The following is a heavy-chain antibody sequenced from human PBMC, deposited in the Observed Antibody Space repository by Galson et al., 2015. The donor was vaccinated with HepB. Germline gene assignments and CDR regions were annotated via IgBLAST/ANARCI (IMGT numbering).Heavy chain of an antibody. V-gene: IGHV3-9*01. CDR1: GFTFDGYA. CDR3: AKATDAIWFGEAPFDY. J-gene: IGHJ4*02. D-gene: IGHD3-10*01. CDR2: ISWNSGSI. Sequence: SLRLSCAASGFTFDGYAMHWVRQAPGKGLEWVSGISWNSGSIGYADSVKGRFTISRDNAKNSLYLQMNSLRAEDTALYYCAKATDAIWFGEAPFDYWGQGTLVTVSS.